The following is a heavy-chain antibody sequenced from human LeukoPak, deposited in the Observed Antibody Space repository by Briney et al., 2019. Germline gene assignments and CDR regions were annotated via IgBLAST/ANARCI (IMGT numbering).Heavy chain of an antibody. V-gene: IGHV3-30*19. J-gene: IGHJ6*02. CDR1: GFTFSSYG. Sequence: PGGSLRLSCAASGFTFSSYGMHWVRQAPGKGLEWVAVISYDGSNKYHADSVKGRFTISRDNSKNTLYLQMNSLRAEDTAVYYCAREAKRYYYYYGMDVWGQGTTVTVSS. CDR3: AREAKRYYYYYGMDV. CDR2: ISYDGSNK.